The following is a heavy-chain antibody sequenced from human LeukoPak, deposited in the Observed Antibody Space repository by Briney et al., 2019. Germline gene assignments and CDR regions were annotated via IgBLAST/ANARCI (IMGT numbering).Heavy chain of an antibody. D-gene: IGHD4-17*01. Sequence: GGSLRLSCAASGFTFSTFAMTWVRQGPGKGLEWISSITGSGAGTYYADSVKGRFTISRDNSKSTLYLQINSLGAGDTAVYYCTTDRGDGDIRRWGYWGQGTLVTVSS. CDR1: GFTFSTFA. J-gene: IGHJ4*02. CDR3: TTDRGDGDIRRWGY. V-gene: IGHV3-23*01. CDR2: ITGSGAGT.